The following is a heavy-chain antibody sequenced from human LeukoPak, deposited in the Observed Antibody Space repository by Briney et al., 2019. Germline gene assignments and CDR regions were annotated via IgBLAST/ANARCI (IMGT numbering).Heavy chain of an antibody. V-gene: IGHV4-34*01. Sequence: PSETLSLTCAVYGGSFSGYYWSWIRQPPGKGLEWIGEINHSGSTNYNPSLKSRVTISVDTSKNQFSLKLSSVTAADTAVYYCAREKGAGGRFDPWGQGTLVTVSS. CDR3: AREKGAGGRFDP. CDR1: GGSFSGYY. J-gene: IGHJ5*02. D-gene: IGHD1-14*01. CDR2: INHSGST.